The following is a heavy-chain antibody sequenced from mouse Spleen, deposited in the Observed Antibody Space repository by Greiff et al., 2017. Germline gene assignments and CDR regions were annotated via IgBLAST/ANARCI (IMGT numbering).Heavy chain of an antibody. J-gene: IGHJ2*01. CDR3: ARESYYRSHFDY. V-gene: IGHV5-6-3*01. CDR1: GFTFSSYG. D-gene: IGHD2-14*01. Sequence: EVKVVESGGGLVKPGGSLKLSCAASGFTFSSYGMSWVRQTADKRLELVATINSNGGSTYYPDSVKGRFTISRDNAKNTLYLQMSSLKSEDTAMYYCARESYYRSHFDYWGQGTTLTVSS. CDR2: INSNGGST.